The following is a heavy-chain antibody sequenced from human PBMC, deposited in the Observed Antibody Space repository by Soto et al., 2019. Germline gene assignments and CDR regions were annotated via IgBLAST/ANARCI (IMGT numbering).Heavy chain of an antibody. Sequence: SVKVSCTASGGPLTTFIYYPVNLVRQAPGQGLEWMGVIVPNIVTPNYEQKFRDRVTITADKSTGTVFMELNNVTSEDTALYYCARRDKSGFLRYSDIWGQATLVTVSS. CDR3: ARRDKSGFLRYSDI. CDR1: GGPLTTFIYYP. J-gene: IGHJ1*01. D-gene: IGHD3-3*01. CDR2: IVPNIVTP. V-gene: IGHV1-69*06.